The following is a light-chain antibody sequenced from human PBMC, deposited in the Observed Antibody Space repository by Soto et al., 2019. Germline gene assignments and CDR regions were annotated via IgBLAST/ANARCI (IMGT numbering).Light chain of an antibody. V-gene: IGKV3-11*01. Sequence: EKVRTPSPATLSVSPGGRAPPSCRASQSVSSNLAWYQQKPGQAPRLLIYDASNRATGVPARFSGSGSGTDFTLTISALEPEDFAVYYCQERSHWTFGRGTKV. J-gene: IGKJ1*01. CDR3: QERSHWT. CDR2: DAS. CDR1: QSVSSN.